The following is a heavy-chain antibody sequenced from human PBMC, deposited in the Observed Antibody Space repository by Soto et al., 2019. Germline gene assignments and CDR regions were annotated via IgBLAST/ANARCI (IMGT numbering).Heavy chain of an antibody. CDR2: ISYDGSDT. V-gene: IGHV3-33*01. J-gene: IGHJ5*02. CDR3: ARDRFGGTEGTNWLDP. CDR1: GFKFNSYG. D-gene: IGHD3-10*01. Sequence: QEQLVQSGGGVVQPGRSLRLSCAASGFKFNSYGMHWVRQAPGKGLDWVAVISYDGSDTSYGDSVKGRFTISRDNSKNTLHLQMSSLRLDDTAVYYCARDRFGGTEGTNWLDPWGQGSLVTVSS.